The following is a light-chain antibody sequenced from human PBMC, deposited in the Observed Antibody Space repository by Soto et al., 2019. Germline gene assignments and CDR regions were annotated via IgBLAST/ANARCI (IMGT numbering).Light chain of an antibody. Sequence: DIVMTQSPDSLAVSLGERATINCKSSQSILYSPNNKNYLAWYQQKPEQPPKLLIYWASTRESGVPDRFSGSGSGTDFTLTISSLQAEDVAVYYCKQSYDVPQTFGQGTKVEIK. CDR3: KQSYDVPQT. CDR1: QSILYSPNNKNY. V-gene: IGKV4-1*01. J-gene: IGKJ1*01. CDR2: WAS.